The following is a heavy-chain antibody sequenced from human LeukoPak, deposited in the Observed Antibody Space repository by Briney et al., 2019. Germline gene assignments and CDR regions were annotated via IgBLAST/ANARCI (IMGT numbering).Heavy chain of an antibody. J-gene: IGHJ4*02. V-gene: IGHV3-9*01. CDR3: AKEGTYYYDSSDSTRFDY. CDR1: GFTFDDYA. D-gene: IGHD3-22*01. Sequence: GGSLRLSCAASGFTFDDYAMHWVRQAPGKGLEWVSGISWNGGSVDYADSVKGRFTISRDNAKNSLYLQMNSLRSDDTAFYYCAKEGTYYYDSSDSTRFDYWGQGTLVTVSS. CDR2: ISWNGGSV.